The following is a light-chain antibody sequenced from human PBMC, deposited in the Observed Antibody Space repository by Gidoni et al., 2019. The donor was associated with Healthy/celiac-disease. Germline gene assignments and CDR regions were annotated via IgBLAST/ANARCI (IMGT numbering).Light chain of an antibody. CDR1: QSISSY. CDR2: AAS. CDR3: QQSYSTPYT. Sequence: PSSLSASVGDRVTITCRASQSISSYLNWYQQKPGKAPKLLIYAASSLQSGVPSRFSGSGSGTDFTLTISSLQPEDFATYYCQQSYSTPYTFGQGTKLEIK. V-gene: IGKV1-39*01. J-gene: IGKJ2*01.